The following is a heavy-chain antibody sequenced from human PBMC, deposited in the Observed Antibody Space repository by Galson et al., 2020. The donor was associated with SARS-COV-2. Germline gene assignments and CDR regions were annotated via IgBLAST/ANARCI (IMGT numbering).Heavy chain of an antibody. D-gene: IGHD1-26*01. CDR3: ARGQQTELLTPFDF. Sequence: PSETLSLTCAVSGGSVSSGAFSWSWFRQPQGKGLEWIGYIYDSANTYYNPSLKSRVSISVDRSKNQFSLNLSSVTAADTAVYYCARGQQTELLTPFDFWGQGTLVTVSS. J-gene: IGHJ4*02. V-gene: IGHV4-30-2*01. CDR1: GGSVSSGAFS. CDR2: IYDSANT.